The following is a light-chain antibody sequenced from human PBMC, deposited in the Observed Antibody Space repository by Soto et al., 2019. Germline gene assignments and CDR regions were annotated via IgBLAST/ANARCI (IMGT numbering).Light chain of an antibody. CDR3: HQYGISP. CDR2: GAS. J-gene: IGKJ4*01. Sequence: EIVSTQYPATLSVSPGERATLSCRASQSVSSNFAWYQQKPGQAPRLLIYGASSRATGIPDRFSGSGSGTEFSLTISRLEPEDFAVYYCHQYGISPFGGGTKVDNK. V-gene: IGKV3-20*01. CDR1: QSVSSN.